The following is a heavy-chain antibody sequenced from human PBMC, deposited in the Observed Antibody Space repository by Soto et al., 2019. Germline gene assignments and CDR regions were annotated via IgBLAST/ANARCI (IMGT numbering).Heavy chain of an antibody. CDR1: GGTFSSYA. Sequence: YSVQVSCKASGGTFSSYAISWVRQAPGQGLEWMGGIIPIFGTANYAQKFQGRVTITADKSTSTAYMELSSLRSEDTAVYYGARDLPDTVMVYSERYYYGMDVWGQGNTVTVS. V-gene: IGHV1-69*06. CDR3: ARDLPDTVMVYSERYYYGMDV. D-gene: IGHD5-18*01. CDR2: IIPIFGTA. J-gene: IGHJ6*02.